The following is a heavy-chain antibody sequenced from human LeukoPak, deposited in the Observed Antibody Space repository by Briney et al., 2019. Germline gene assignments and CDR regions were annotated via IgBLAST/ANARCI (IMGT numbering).Heavy chain of an antibody. CDR3: ARAYGGNADY. CDR1: GGTFSSYA. D-gene: IGHD4-23*01. CDR2: IIPIFGTA. J-gene: IGHJ4*02. Sequence: SVKVSCTASGGTFSSYAISWVRQAPGQGPEWMGGIIPIFGTANYAQKFQGRVTITADESTSTAYMELSSLRSEDTAVYYCARAYGGNADYWGQGTLVTVSS. V-gene: IGHV1-69*01.